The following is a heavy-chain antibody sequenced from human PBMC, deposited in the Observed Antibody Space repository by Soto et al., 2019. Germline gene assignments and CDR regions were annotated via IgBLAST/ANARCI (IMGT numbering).Heavy chain of an antibody. V-gene: IGHV1-69*13. CDR1: GGTFSSYD. Sequence: VASVKVSCKASGGTFSSYDISRARQAPGQRLEWMGGIIPIFGTANYAQKFQGRVTITADESTSTAYMELSSLRSEDTAVYYCASCVRGYYYYGMDVWGQGTTVTVSS. D-gene: IGHD6-6*01. J-gene: IGHJ6*02. CDR2: IIPIFGTA. CDR3: ASCVRGYYYYGMDV.